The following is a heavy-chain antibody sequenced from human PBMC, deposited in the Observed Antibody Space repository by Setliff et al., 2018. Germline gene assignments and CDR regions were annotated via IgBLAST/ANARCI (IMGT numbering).Heavy chain of an antibody. CDR3: ARRPIALAGYRKGAFDI. CDR1: GYIFKSYG. J-gene: IGHJ3*02. Sequence: ASVKVSCKASGYIFKSYGISWVRQAPGQGLEWMGWISSYNDVTNYAQSFQGRVTMTTDTSKSAAYMDLRGLRSDDTAVYYCARRPIALAGYRKGAFDIWGQGTVVTVSS. D-gene: IGHD6-19*01. V-gene: IGHV1-18*01. CDR2: ISSYNDVT.